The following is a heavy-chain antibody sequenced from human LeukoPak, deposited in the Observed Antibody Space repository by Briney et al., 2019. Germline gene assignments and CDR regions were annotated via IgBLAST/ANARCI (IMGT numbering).Heavy chain of an antibody. V-gene: IGHV1-18*01. CDR3: ARDRVYDFWSGYSLEGCFDY. Sequence: AASVKVSCKASGYTFTSYGISWVRQAPGQGLEWMGWISAYNGNTNYAQKLQGRVTMTTDTSTSTAYMELRSLRSDDTAVYYCARDRVYDFWSGYSLEGCFDYWGQGTLVTVSS. CDR1: GYTFTSYG. J-gene: IGHJ4*02. CDR2: ISAYNGNT. D-gene: IGHD3-3*01.